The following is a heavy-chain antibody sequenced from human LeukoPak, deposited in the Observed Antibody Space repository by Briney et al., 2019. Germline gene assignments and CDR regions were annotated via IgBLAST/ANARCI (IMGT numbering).Heavy chain of an antibody. J-gene: IGHJ5*02. CDR2: ISSAGNT. CDR3: ARDFAWGSGGAPIDDNWLDP. V-gene: IGHV1-18*03. Sequence: ASVKVSCKASGYIFSNYGISWVRQAPGHGLEWMGWISSAGNTNYAPKFQDRATMTTDTSTSTAYIELRSLRFDDMAVYYCARDFAWGSGGAPIDDNWLDPWGQGTLVTVSS. CDR1: GYIFSNYG. D-gene: IGHD7-27*01.